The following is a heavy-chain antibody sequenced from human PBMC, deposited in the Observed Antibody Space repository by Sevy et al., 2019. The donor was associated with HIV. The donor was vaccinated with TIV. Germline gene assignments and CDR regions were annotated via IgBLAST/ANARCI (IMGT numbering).Heavy chain of an antibody. J-gene: IGHJ4*02. CDR1: GFTFSDYY. V-gene: IGHV3-11*01. CDR3: AGSSSSRRPFDY. Sequence: GRSLRLSCAASGFTFSDYYMSWIRQAPGKGLEWVSYISSSGSTIYYADSVKGRFTISRDNAKNSLYLQMNSLRAEDTAVYYCAGSSSSRRPFDYWGQGTLVTVSS. CDR2: ISSSGSTI. D-gene: IGHD6-13*01.